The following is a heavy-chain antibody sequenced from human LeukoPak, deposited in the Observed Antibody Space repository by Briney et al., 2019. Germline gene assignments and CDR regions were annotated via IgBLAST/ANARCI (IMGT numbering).Heavy chain of an antibody. CDR2: IIPAFGTA. CDR1: GGTFSSYS. CDR3: ASEGNYDSSGYSRYNYYYMDV. Sequence: SVKVSCKGSGGTFSSYSISWVRQAPGQGLEWMGGIIPAFGTAHYAQKFRGRVTFTSDESTTTAYMELRSLRSEDTAVYYCASEGNYDSSGYSRYNYYYMDVWGKGTAVTVSS. V-gene: IGHV1-69*13. D-gene: IGHD3-22*01. J-gene: IGHJ6*03.